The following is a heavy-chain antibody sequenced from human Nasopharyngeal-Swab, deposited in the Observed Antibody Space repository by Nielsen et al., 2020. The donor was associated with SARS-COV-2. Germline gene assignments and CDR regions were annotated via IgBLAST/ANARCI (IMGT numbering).Heavy chain of an antibody. CDR1: GFTFSNAW. D-gene: IGHD2-15*01. CDR2: IKSKTDGGTT. J-gene: IGHJ5*02. CDR3: TTDRMVVAATYKDNWFDP. Sequence: GVSLKISCAASGFTFSNAWMSWVRQAPGKGLEWVGRIKSKTDGGTTDYAAPVKGRFTISRDDSKNTLYLQMNSLKTEDTAVYYCTTDRMVVAATYKDNWFDPWGQGTLVTVSS. V-gene: IGHV3-15*01.